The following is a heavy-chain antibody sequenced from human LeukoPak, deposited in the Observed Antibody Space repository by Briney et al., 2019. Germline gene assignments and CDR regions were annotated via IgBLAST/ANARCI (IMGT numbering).Heavy chain of an antibody. Sequence: SVKVSCKASGGTFSSYAISWVRQAPGQGLEWMGGIIPIFGTANYAQKFQGRVTIIADESTSTAYMELSSLRSKDTAVYYCARDQFHSSSWYYWFDPWGQGTLVTVSS. V-gene: IGHV1-69*13. J-gene: IGHJ5*02. CDR2: IIPIFGTA. CDR1: GGTFSSYA. D-gene: IGHD6-13*01. CDR3: ARDQFHSSSWYYWFDP.